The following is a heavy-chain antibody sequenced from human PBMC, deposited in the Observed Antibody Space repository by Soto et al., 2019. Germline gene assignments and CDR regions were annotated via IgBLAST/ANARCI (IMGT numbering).Heavy chain of an antibody. CDR1: GFTFSSYS. V-gene: IGHV3-48*02. J-gene: IGHJ4*02. D-gene: IGHD6-19*01. CDR2: ISSSSTI. CDR3: PTDSPPGWHFDY. Sequence: EAQLVESGGGLVQPGGSLRLSCAASGFTFSSYSMNWVRQAPGKGLEWIPYISSSSTIYYADSVQGRFTIPRENARNSLFPQMNSPRDQDPAIYYFPTDSPPGWHFDYWGQGALVTVSS.